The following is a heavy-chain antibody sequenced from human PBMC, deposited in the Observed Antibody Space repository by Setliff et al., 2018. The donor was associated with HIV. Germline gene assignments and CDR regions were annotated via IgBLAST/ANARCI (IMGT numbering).Heavy chain of an antibody. D-gene: IGHD2-15*01. J-gene: IGHJ6*02. CDR2: MGGSSGDT. CDR1: GFTFNTYA. CDR3: ARKLLTRPNYYGMDV. V-gene: IGHV3-23*01. Sequence: GGSLRLSCAASGFTFNTYAMSWVRQAPGKGLEWVSSMGGSSGDTYYADSVKGRFTISRDNTKNTLSLQMNSLGAEDTAIYYCARKLLTRPNYYGMDVWGQGTTVTVSS.